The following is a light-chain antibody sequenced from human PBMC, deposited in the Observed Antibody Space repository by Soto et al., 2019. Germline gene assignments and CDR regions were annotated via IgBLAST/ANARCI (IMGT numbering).Light chain of an antibody. Sequence: DVQMTQSPSSLSASVGDRVTITCRASQGLRNDLGWYQQKPGQAPKSLIYAASNLQSGVPSRFSGSGAGTDCTLTISCLQSEDFETDYCQQYYSYPRTFGQGTKVDI. CDR1: QGLRND. CDR2: AAS. V-gene: IGKV1-17*01. J-gene: IGKJ1*01. CDR3: QQYYSYPRT.